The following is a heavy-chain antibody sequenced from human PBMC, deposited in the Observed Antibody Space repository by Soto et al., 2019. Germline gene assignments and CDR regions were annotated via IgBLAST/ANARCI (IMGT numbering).Heavy chain of an antibody. D-gene: IGHD2-15*01. Sequence: SVRVAYKGSGGTFSRYSMTWVRQTPGQGLEWMGRIIPILGIANYAQKFQGRVTITADKSTSTAYMELSSLRSEDTAVYYCASLDCSGGSCRYYFDYWGQGALVTVSS. CDR2: IIPILGIA. CDR1: GGTFSRYS. V-gene: IGHV1-69*02. CDR3: ASLDCSGGSCRYYFDY. J-gene: IGHJ4*02.